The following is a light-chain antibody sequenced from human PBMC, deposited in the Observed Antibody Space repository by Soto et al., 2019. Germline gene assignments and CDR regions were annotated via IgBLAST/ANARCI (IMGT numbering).Light chain of an antibody. CDR3: QQFYNTPPA. CDR1: QRVVYSSNNKNY. CDR2: WAS. V-gene: IGKV4-1*01. J-gene: IGKJ3*01. Sequence: DILLTESPASLAASLHETAPTNCKSSQRVVYSSNNKNYLAWYQQKPGQAPKLLIFWASTRESGVPDRFSGSGSGTDFTLTISSLQADDVAVYYCQQFYNTPPAFGPGTKVDIK.